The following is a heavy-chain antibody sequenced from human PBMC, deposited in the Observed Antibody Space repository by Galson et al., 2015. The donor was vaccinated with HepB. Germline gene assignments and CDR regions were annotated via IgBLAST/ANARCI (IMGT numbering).Heavy chain of an antibody. J-gene: IGHJ3*02. CDR1: GYILTELS. CDR2: FEPKDGGT. D-gene: IGHD2-2*01. V-gene: IGHV1-24*01. Sequence: SVKVSCKVSGYILTELSMHWVRQAPGKGLEWMGGFEPKDGGTIYAQKFQGRISMTEDTSTDTAYMEMSSLRSEDTAVYYCVTVGPHIGVVAAATDAFDIWGQGTKVTVSS. CDR3: VTVGPHIGVVAAATDAFDI.